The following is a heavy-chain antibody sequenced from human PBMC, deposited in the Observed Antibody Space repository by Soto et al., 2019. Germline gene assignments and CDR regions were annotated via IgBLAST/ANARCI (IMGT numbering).Heavy chain of an antibody. Sequence: SVKVSCKASGGTFSSYAISWVRQAPGQGLEWMGGIIPIFGTANYAQKFQGRVTITADESTSTAYMELSSLRSEDTAVYYCARGGRGSSLSDGSGMDVWGQGTTVTVSS. CDR3: ARGGRGSSLSDGSGMDV. CDR1: GGTFSSYA. J-gene: IGHJ6*02. V-gene: IGHV1-69*13. CDR2: IIPIFGTA. D-gene: IGHD1-26*01.